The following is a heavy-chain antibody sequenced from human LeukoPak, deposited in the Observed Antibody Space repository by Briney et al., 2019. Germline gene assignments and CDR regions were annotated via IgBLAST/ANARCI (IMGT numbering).Heavy chain of an antibody. Sequence: SQTLSLTCAISGDSVSSDSAAWNWVRQSPSRGLEWLGRTYYRSKWYYEFAASVKSRIVINPDTSKNQFSLQLNPVTREDTAVYYCARILWPQYGAFDYWGQGILVSVSS. V-gene: IGHV6-1*01. CDR2: TYYRSKWYY. D-gene: IGHD4-11*01. CDR1: GDSVSSDSAA. J-gene: IGHJ4*02. CDR3: ARILWPQYGAFDY.